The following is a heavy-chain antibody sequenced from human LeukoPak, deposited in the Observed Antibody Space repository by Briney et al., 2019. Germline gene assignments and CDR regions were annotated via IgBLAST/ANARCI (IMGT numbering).Heavy chain of an antibody. J-gene: IGHJ4*02. D-gene: IGHD3-22*01. CDR2: ITTSGSTM. CDR3: ARPSAPYYYDSSAYYAY. Sequence: GGSLRLSCAASGFTFSDYYMSWIRQAPGKGLEWVSYITTSGSTMYYADSVKGRFTISRDNAKKSLYLQMNSLRAKDTAVYYCARPSAPYYYDSSAYYAYWGQGTLVTVSS. CDR1: GFTFSDYY. V-gene: IGHV3-11*01.